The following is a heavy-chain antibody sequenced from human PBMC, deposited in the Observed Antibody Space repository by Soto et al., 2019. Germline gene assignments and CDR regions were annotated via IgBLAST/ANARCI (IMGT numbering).Heavy chain of an antibody. CDR3: ACYRCSFGTCHRFDY. CDR1: GGSISSGDYY. CDR2: IYYSGST. D-gene: IGHD2-15*01. J-gene: IGHJ4*02. Sequence: QVRLQESGPGLVKPSQTLSLTCIVSGGSISSGDYYWSWIRQTPGKGLEWIGYIYYSGSTYYNPSLKSRVTISVDTSKNQFSLKLSSVTAADTAVYYCACYRCSFGTCHRFDYWGQGTLVTVSS. V-gene: IGHV4-30-4*01.